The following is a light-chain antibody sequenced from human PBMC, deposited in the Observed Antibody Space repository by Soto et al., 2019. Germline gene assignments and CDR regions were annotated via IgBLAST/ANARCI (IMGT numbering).Light chain of an antibody. CDR2: DAS. J-gene: IGKJ4*01. CDR1: QSVSSY. CDR3: QQRRDWLS. Sequence: EIVLKQSPATLSLSPGNRATLSCRASQSVSSYLAWYQQKPGQPPRLLIYDASKRATGIPARFSGSGSGTDFTLTISRLEPEDFAVYFCQQRRDWLSFGGGTKVEIK. V-gene: IGKV3-11*01.